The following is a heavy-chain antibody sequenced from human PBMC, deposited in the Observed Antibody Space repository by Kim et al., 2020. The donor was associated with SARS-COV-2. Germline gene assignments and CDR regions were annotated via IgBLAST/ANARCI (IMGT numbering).Heavy chain of an antibody. CDR2: IYYSGST. Sequence: SETLSLTCTVSGGSVSSGSYYWSWIRQPPGKGLEWIGYIYYSGSTNYNPSLRSRVTISVDTSKNQFSLKLSSVTAADTAVYYCASSWASYYYYGMDVWGQGTTVTVSS. CDR1: GGSVSSGSYY. V-gene: IGHV4-61*01. J-gene: IGHJ6*02. CDR3: ASSWASYYYYGMDV. D-gene: IGHD1-26*01.